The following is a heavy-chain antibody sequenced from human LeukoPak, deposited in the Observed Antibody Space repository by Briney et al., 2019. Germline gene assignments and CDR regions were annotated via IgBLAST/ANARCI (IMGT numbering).Heavy chain of an antibody. D-gene: IGHD3-10*01. Sequence: KPSETLSLTCTVSGGSISSYYWSWIRQPPGKGLEWIGYIYYSGSTNYNPSLKSRVTISVGTSKNQFSLKLSSVTAADTAVYYCARGTMVRGVIDHYYFDYWGQGTLVTVSS. CDR3: ARGTMVRGVIDHYYFDY. CDR1: GGSISSYY. J-gene: IGHJ4*02. V-gene: IGHV4-59*01. CDR2: IYYSGST.